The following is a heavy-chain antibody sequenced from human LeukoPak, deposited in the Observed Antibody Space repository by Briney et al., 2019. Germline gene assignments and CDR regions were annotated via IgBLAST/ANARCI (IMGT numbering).Heavy chain of an antibody. CDR3: ARSWGIAAAGIDY. Sequence: GGSLRLSCAASGFTFSNYDMSWVRQAPGKGLEWVSYISSSGSTIYYADSVKGRFTISRDNAKNSLYLQMNSLRAEDTAVYYCARSWGIAAAGIDYWGQGTLVTVSS. V-gene: IGHV3-11*01. D-gene: IGHD6-13*01. J-gene: IGHJ4*02. CDR2: ISSSGSTI. CDR1: GFTFSNYD.